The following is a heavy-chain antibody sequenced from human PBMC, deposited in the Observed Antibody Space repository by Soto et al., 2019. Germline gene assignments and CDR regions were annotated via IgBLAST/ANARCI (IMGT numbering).Heavy chain of an antibody. D-gene: IGHD3-10*01. CDR1: GFTFSGDW. V-gene: IGHV3-74*01. CDR2: IDPYETGI. Sequence: EVQLVESGGGLVQPGGSLRLSCTDSGFTFSGDWMHWVRQAPGKGLVWVSRIDPYETGICYADSVKGRFTISRDNAKSTLYLQMNSLRVEDTAVYYCTRDTFGARDYWGQGTLVTVSS. CDR3: TRDTFGARDY. J-gene: IGHJ4*02.